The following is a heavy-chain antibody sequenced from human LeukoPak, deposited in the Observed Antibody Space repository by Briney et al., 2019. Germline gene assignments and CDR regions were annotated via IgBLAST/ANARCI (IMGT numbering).Heavy chain of an antibody. J-gene: IGHJ6*02. D-gene: IGHD2-2*01. CDR1: GGSVSSGSYY. Sequence: PSETLSLTCTVSGGSVSSGSYYWSWIRQHPGKDLEWIGYIYYSGTTDYNPSLESRVIISRDTSKNQFSLKLSSVTAADTAVYYCARVSFHCSSTSCYSNNYYYYGMDVWGQGTTVTVSS. CDR3: ARVSFHCSSTSCYSNNYYYYGMDV. V-gene: IGHV4-31*03. CDR2: IYYSGTT.